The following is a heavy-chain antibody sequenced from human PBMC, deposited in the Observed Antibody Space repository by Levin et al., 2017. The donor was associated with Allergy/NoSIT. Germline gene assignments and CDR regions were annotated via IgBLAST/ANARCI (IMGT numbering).Heavy chain of an antibody. J-gene: IGHJ4*02. CDR2: IRESGKST. CDR3: AKESAVVGVPLFDS. Sequence: PGGSLRLSCAASGFTFSNYAMSWVRQAPGKGLEWVSGIRESGKSTYYADSVKGRFTISRDNPKSTLSLQMNSLRVEDTAVYFCAKESAVVGVPLFDSWGQGILVTVSS. V-gene: IGHV3-23*01. D-gene: IGHD6-19*01. CDR1: GFTFSNYA.